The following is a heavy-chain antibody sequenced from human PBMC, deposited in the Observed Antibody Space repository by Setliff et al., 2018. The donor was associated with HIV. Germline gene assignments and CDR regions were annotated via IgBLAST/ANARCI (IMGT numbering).Heavy chain of an antibody. CDR3: ARDSELGLNYHYGMDV. Sequence: SETLSLTCTVSGGSISSGNYYWSWVRQPAGKGLEWIGRIYPSGSTNYNPSLKSRVTISIDTSKNQFSLKLSSMTAADTAVYYCARDSELGLNYHYGMDVWGQGTTVTVSS. D-gene: IGHD1-26*01. V-gene: IGHV4-61*02. CDR2: IYPSGST. CDR1: GGSISSGNYY. J-gene: IGHJ6*02.